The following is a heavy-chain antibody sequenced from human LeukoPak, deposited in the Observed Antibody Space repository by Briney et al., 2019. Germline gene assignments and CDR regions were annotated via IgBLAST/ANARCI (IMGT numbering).Heavy chain of an antibody. J-gene: IGHJ4*02. D-gene: IGHD6-13*01. CDR2: ISSSSSYI. CDR3: ARDGMGSSWLDY. CDR1: GFTFSSYI. V-gene: IGHV3-21*01. Sequence: GGSLRLSCAASGFTFSSYIMNWVRQAPGKGLEWVSSISSSSSYIYYADSVKGRFTISRDNAKNSLYLQMNSLRAEDTAVYYCARDGMGSSWLDYWGQGTLVTVSS.